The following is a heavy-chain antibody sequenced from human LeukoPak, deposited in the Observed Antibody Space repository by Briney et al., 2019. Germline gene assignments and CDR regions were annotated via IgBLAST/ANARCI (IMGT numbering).Heavy chain of an antibody. CDR2: INHRGST. D-gene: IGHD3-22*01. V-gene: IGHV4-34*01. CDR1: GGPFTGYY. Sequence: SETLSLTCAVYGGPFTGYYWSWIRQSPDKGLEWIGEINHRGSTNYDTSLKSRLTISADTSKNQFSLHLSSVTAADTAVYYCAKVYSSSPQDAFDVWGQGTMVTVSS. J-gene: IGHJ3*01. CDR3: AKVYSSSPQDAFDV.